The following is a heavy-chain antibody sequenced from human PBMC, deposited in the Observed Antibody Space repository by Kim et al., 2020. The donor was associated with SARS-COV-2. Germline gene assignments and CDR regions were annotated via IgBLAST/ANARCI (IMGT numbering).Heavy chain of an antibody. J-gene: IGHJ2*01. CDR2: IIPIFGTA. D-gene: IGHD6-13*01. Sequence: SVKVSCKASGGTFSSYAISWVRQAPGQGLEWMGGIIPIFGTANYAQKFQGRVTITADESTSTAYMELSSLRSEDTAVYYCARDHAAAEYWYFDLWGRGTLVTVSS. V-gene: IGHV1-69*13. CDR3: ARDHAAAEYWYFDL. CDR1: GGTFSSYA.